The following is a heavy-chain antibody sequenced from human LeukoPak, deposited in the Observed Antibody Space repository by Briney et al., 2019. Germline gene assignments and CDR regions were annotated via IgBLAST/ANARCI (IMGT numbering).Heavy chain of an antibody. CDR2: IYYSGST. J-gene: IGHJ4*02. CDR1: GGSISSSSYY. CDR3: ARRWFGELLDY. D-gene: IGHD3-10*01. Sequence: PSETLSLTCTVSGGSISSSSYYWGWIRQPPGKGLEWIGSIYYSGSTYYNPSLKSRVTISVDTSKNQFSLKLSTVTAADTAVYYCARRWFGELLDYWGQGTLVTVSS. V-gene: IGHV4-39*01.